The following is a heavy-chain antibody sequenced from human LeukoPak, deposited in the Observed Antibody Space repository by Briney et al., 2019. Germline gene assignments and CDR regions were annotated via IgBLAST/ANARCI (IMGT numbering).Heavy chain of an antibody. V-gene: IGHV1-2*06. CDR3: ARGATPYYYYMDV. J-gene: IGHJ6*03. CDR2: INPNSGGT. CDR1: GYTFTGYY. D-gene: IGHD1-26*01. Sequence: ASVKVSCKASGYTFTGYYMHWVRQAPGQGLEWMGRINPNSGGTNYAQKFQGRVTMTRDTTISTAYMELSRLRSDDTAVYYCARGATPYYYYMDVWGKGTTVTVSS.